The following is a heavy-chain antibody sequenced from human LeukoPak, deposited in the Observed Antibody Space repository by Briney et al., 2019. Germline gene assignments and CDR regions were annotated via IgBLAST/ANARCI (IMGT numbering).Heavy chain of an antibody. J-gene: IGHJ4*02. D-gene: IGHD6-13*01. V-gene: IGHV3-48*03. CDR1: GFTFSSYE. Sequence: PGGSLRLSCAASGFTFSSYEMNWVRQAPGKGLDWVSYISSSGSTIYYADSVKGRFTISRDNAKNSLYLQMNSLRAEDTAVYYCARGAGSSWIRSPRYFDYWGQGTLVTVSS. CDR3: ARGAGSSWIRSPRYFDY. CDR2: ISSSGSTI.